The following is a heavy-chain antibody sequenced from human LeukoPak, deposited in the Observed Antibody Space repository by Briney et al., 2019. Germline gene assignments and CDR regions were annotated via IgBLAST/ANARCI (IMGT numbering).Heavy chain of an antibody. D-gene: IGHD5-18*01. CDR2: IYHSGST. J-gene: IGHJ4*02. V-gene: IGHV4-4*02. Sequence: SETLSLTCAVSGGSISSSNWWSWVRQPPGKGLEWIGEIYHSGSTNYNPSLKSRVTISVDTSKNQFSLKLSSVTAADTAVYYCAREGKGYSYGLDYWGQGTLVTVSS. CDR3: AREGKGYSYGLDY. CDR1: GGSISSSNW.